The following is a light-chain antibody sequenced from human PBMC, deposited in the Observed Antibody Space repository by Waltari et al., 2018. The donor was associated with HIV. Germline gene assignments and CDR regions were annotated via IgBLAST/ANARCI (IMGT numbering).Light chain of an antibody. CDR1: HLGETY. J-gene: IGLJ3*02. CDR3: QAWDSNTVV. CDR2: QDN. V-gene: IGLV3-1*01. Sequence: SYELPQPPSLSVSPGQTASIPCSGPHLGETYAFWYQQQTGQSPVLVMSQDNKRPSGIPERFSGSNSGNTATLTISGTQSMDEADYYCQAWDSNTVVFGGGTKLTVL.